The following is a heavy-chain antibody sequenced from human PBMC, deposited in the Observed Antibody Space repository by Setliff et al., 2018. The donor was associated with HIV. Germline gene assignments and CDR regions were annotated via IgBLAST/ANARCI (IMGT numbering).Heavy chain of an antibody. CDR2: INYDDNYE. D-gene: IGHD3-22*01. J-gene: IGHJ4*02. V-gene: IGHV3-30*02. CDR1: GFTFSAHG. Sequence: PGGSLRLSCAASGFTFSAHGMHWVRQAPGKGLEWVTFINYDDNYEYYADSVKGRFTISRDNSKSTVDLQMTSLTAEDTAVYYCVKDGGSGYYSPSDYWGQGTLVTVSS. CDR3: VKDGGSGYYSPSDY.